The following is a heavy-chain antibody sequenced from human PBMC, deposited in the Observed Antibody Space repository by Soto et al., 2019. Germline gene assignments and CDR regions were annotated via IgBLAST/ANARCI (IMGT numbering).Heavy chain of an antibody. CDR3: ARQGYHYDTYSFGY. V-gene: IGHV5-51*01. D-gene: IGHD3-22*01. CDR2: IYPSNSET. CDR1: GYTFTSYW. J-gene: IGHJ4*02. Sequence: EVQLVQSGAEVKKPGESLKISCKASGYTFTSYWIGGVRQMPGKGLEWMGIIYPSNSETRFSPSFQGQVTSSADKTIFYAYLQWSSLKASDTSMYYCARQGYHYDTYSFGYWGQGTLVTVSP.